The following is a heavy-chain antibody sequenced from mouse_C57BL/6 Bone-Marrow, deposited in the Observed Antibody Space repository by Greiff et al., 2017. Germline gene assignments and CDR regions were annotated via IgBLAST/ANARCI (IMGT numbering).Heavy chain of an antibody. J-gene: IGHJ4*01. V-gene: IGHV1-22*01. CDR2: INPNNGGT. D-gene: IGHD2-2*01. CDR3: ARGWLRRPLYYYAMDY. Sequence: EVQLQQSGPELVKPGASVKMSCKASGYTFTDYNMHWVKQSHGKSLEWIGYINPNNGGTSYNQKFKGKATLTVNKSSSTAYMELRSLTSEDSAVYYCARGWLRRPLYYYAMDYWGQGTSVTVSS. CDR1: GYTFTDYN.